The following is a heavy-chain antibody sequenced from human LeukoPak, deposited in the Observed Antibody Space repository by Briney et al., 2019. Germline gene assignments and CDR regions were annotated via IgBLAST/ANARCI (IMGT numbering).Heavy chain of an antibody. CDR1: GFTFSSYA. CDR3: AKARGTMVRGGYYFDY. Sequence: PGGSLRLSCAASGFTFSSYAMSWVRQAPGKGLEWVSAISGSGGSTYYADSVKGRFTISRDNSKSTLYLQMNSLRAEDTAVYYCAKARGTMVRGGYYFDYWGQGTLVTVSS. D-gene: IGHD3-10*01. V-gene: IGHV3-23*01. CDR2: ISGSGGST. J-gene: IGHJ4*02.